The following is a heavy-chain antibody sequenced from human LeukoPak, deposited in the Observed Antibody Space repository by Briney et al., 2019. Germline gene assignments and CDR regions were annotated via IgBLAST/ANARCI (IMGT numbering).Heavy chain of an antibody. CDR3: ASMYYYDSSGYMGY. Sequence: SETLSLACTVSGGSISSYYWSWIRQPPGKGLEWIGYIYYSGSTNYNPSLKSRVTISLDTSKNQFSLKLSSVTAADTAVYYCASMYYYDSSGYMGYWGQGTLVTVSS. D-gene: IGHD3-22*01. CDR2: IYYSGST. J-gene: IGHJ4*02. CDR1: GGSISSYY. V-gene: IGHV4-59*08.